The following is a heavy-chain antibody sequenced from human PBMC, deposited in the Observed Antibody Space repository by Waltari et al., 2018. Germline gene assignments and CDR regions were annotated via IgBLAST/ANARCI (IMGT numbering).Heavy chain of an antibody. CDR2: IFYSGST. J-gene: IGHJ4*02. CDR3: ARVATMVYFDY. V-gene: IGHV4-39*07. D-gene: IGHD5-12*01. CDR1: GSSLSHSTYY. Sequence: QLQLQESGPGLVKPSETLSLTCTVPGSSLSHSTYYLGWIRQPPGKGLEWIGSIFYSGSTYYNPSLKSRVTISVDTSKNQFSLKLSSVTAADTAVYYCARVATMVYFDYWGQGTLVTVSS.